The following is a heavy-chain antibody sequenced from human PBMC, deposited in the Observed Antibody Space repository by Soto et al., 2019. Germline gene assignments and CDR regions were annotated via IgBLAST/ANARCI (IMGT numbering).Heavy chain of an antibody. V-gene: IGHV4-59*08. Sequence: PSETLSLTCTVSGGSISSSYWSWIRQPPGKGLEWIGYIYDSGSTNYNPSLKSRVTISVDTSKNQFSLKLSSVTAADTAVYYCARHKWSYYNGFDYWGQGTRVTVSS. D-gene: IGHD3-10*01. CDR2: IYDSGST. J-gene: IGHJ4*02. CDR1: GGSISSSY. CDR3: ARHKWSYYNGFDY.